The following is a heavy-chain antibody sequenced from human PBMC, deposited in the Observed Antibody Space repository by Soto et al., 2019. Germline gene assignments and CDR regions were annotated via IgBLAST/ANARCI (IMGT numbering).Heavy chain of an antibody. CDR1: GFTFTRYS. CDR2: ISSTTNYI. J-gene: IGHJ4*02. D-gene: IGHD4-4*01. CDR3: ARDLANSNPYYFDY. V-gene: IGHV3-21*06. Sequence: GGSLRLSCAASGFTFTRYSMNWVRQAPGKGLEWVSSISSTTNYIYYGDSMKGRFTISRDNAKNSLYLEMNSLRAEDTAVYYCARDLANSNPYYFDYWGQGTLVTVSS.